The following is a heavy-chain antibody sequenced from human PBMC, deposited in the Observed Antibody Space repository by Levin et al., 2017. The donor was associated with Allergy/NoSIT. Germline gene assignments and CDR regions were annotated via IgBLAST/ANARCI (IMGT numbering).Heavy chain of an antibody. CDR1: GFTFSSYA. D-gene: IGHD3-10*01. Sequence: GGSLRLSCSASGFTFSSYAMHWVRQAPGKGLEYVSAISSNGGSTYYADSVKGRFTISRDNSKNTLYLQMSSLRAEDTAVYYCVKESTGSGSYGFYYYYDYMDGWGKGTTVTVSS. CDR2: ISSNGGST. CDR3: VKESTGSGSYGFYYYYDYMDG. J-gene: IGHJ6*03. V-gene: IGHV3-64D*06.